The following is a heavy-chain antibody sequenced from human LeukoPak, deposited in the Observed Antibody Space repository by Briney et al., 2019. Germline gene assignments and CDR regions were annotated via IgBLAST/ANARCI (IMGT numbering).Heavy chain of an antibody. CDR3: AKSLSSGWSSYYFGD. CDR2: ISYDGRNM. D-gene: IGHD6-19*01. CDR1: GFAFSTYY. Sequence: GGSLRLSCAASGFAFSTYYIHWVRQPPGKGLEWVAVISYDGRNMYYGDSVKGRFTISRDNSKDTLYLQMNSLRPEDTAVYYCAKSLSSGWSSYYFGDWGQGTLVTVSS. J-gene: IGHJ4*02. V-gene: IGHV3-30*18.